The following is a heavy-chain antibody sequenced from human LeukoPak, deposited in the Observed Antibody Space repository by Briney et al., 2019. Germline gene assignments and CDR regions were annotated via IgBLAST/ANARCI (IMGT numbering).Heavy chain of an antibody. D-gene: IGHD2-2*01. Sequence: SSETLSLTCTVSGGSIISSGYYWSWIRQPPGKGLEWIGYIYHSGPTYYNPSLKSRVTISVDRYKNQFSLKLSSVTVADTAVYYCARDYCTTTSCSYSDYWGQGTLVTVSS. CDR2: IYHSGPT. J-gene: IGHJ4*02. CDR1: GGSIISSGYY. V-gene: IGHV4-30-2*01. CDR3: ARDYCTTTSCSYSDY.